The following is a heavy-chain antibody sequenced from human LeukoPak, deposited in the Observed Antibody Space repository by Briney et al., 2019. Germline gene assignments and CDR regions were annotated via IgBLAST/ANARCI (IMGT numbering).Heavy chain of an antibody. D-gene: IGHD3-10*01. CDR2: IKQDGSEK. CDR3: AREAITMVRGVISDAFDI. CDR1: GFTFSSYW. J-gene: IGHJ3*02. Sequence: GGSLRLSCAASGFTFSSYWMSWVRQAPGKGLEWVANIKQDGSEKYYVDSVKGRSTISRDNAKNSLYLQMNSLRAEDTAVYYCAREAITMVRGVISDAFDIWGQGTMVTVSS. V-gene: IGHV3-7*01.